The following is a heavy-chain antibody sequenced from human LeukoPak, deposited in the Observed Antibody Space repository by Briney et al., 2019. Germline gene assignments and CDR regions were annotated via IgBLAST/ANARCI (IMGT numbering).Heavy chain of an antibody. Sequence: SETLSLTCTVSGGSISSFYWSWIRQSAGKGLEWIGRIYTGGITNYNPSLKSRVSMSVDTSKNQFSLRLSSVTAADTAMYYCARDRRKAVAVTPFNYWGQGTLVTVSS. V-gene: IGHV4-4*07. J-gene: IGHJ4*02. CDR3: ARDRRKAVAVTPFNY. D-gene: IGHD2-15*01. CDR1: GGSISSFY. CDR2: IYTGGIT.